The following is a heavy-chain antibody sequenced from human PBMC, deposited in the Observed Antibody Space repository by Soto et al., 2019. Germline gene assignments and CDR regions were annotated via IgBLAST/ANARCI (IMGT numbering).Heavy chain of an antibody. Sequence: GESLKISCKGSGYSFTNYWIGWVRQMPGKGLEWMGIVNPADSDTRYSPSFQGQVTVSVDKSITTAYLQRGSLKASDTAMYYCVRPDSTGYYSHWGQGTPVTVSS. D-gene: IGHD3-9*01. J-gene: IGHJ4*02. CDR2: VNPADSDT. CDR1: GYSFTNYW. V-gene: IGHV5-51*01. CDR3: VRPDSTGYYSH.